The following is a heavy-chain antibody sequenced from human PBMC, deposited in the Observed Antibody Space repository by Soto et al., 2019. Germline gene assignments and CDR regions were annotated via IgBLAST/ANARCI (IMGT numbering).Heavy chain of an antibody. D-gene: IGHD3-10*01. CDR1: GGTFNTYA. Sequence: QVQLVQSGAEMKKPGSSVKVSCQSSGGTFNTYAMNWVRQAPGQGPEWMGDISPMFGAANYAPKFQGRVTITEEESTGTSYMQLSSLTSEDTDLYFCAREVQVHTPAFVYWGQGTLVTVSS. J-gene: IGHJ4*02. CDR3: AREVQVHTPAFVY. V-gene: IGHV1-69*01. CDR2: ISPMFGAA.